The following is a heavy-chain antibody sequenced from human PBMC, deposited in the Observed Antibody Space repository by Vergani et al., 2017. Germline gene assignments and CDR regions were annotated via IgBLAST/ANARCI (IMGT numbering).Heavy chain of an antibody. CDR1: GGSITSGSFY. J-gene: IGHJ5*02. CDR2: IHSSGTT. Sequence: QLQLQESGSGLVKPSQTLSLTCTVSGGSITSGSFYWSWIRQPAGKGLEWIGRIHSSGTTNYNPSLKSRVTLSVDTSRNQLSLRMTSVTAADTAVYYCARDSWATELRGVYWFATWGQGALVSVSS. V-gene: IGHV4-61*02. CDR3: ARDSWATELRGVYWFAT. D-gene: IGHD3-10*01.